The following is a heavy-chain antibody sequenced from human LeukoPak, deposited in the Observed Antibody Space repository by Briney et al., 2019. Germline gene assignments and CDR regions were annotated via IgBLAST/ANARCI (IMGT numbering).Heavy chain of an antibody. CDR3: ARDYRPNYYGSGSYYRWLDP. J-gene: IGHJ5*02. Sequence: SETLSLTCAVSGGSISSGGYSWSWIRQPPGKGLEWIGYIYHSGSTYYNPSLKSRVTISVDRSKNQFSLKLSSVTAADTAVYYCARDYRPNYYGSGSYYRWLDPWGQGTLVTVSS. CDR2: IYHSGST. V-gene: IGHV4-30-2*01. D-gene: IGHD3-10*01. CDR1: GGSISSGGYS.